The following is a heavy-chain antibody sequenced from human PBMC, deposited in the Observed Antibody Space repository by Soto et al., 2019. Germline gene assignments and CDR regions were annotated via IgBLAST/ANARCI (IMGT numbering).Heavy chain of an antibody. D-gene: IGHD2-2*01. V-gene: IGHV4-34*01. CDR2: INHSGST. Sequence: SETLSLTCAVYGGSFSGYYWSWIRQPPGKGLEWIGEINHSGSTNYNPSLKSRVTISVDTSKNQFSLKLSSVTAADTAVYYCAGRPGDIVVVPASKSWVYWGQGTLVTVSS. CDR3: AGRPGDIVVVPASKSWVY. J-gene: IGHJ4*02. CDR1: GGSFSGYY.